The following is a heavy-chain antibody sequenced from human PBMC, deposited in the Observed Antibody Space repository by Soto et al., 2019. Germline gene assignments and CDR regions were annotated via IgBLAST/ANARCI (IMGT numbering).Heavy chain of an antibody. CDR1: GGSISSYY. CDR2: IYYSGST. Sequence: LSLTCTVSGGSISSYYWSWIRQPPGKGLEWIGYIYYSGSTNYNPSLRSRVTISVDTSKNQFSLKLFSVTAADTAVYYCARVLSGSAIFDYWGQGTLVTVS. CDR3: ARVLSGSAIFDY. V-gene: IGHV4-59*01. D-gene: IGHD1-26*01. J-gene: IGHJ4*02.